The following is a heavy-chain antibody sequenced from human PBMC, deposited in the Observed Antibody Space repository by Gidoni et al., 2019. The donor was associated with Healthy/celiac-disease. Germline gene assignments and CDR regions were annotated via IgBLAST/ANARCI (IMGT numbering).Heavy chain of an antibody. CDR1: GFTFSSYA. D-gene: IGHD2-15*01. J-gene: IGHJ3*02. V-gene: IGHV3-23*01. CDR3: SGPDAFDI. Sequence: EVQLLESGGCLVQPGGSLRLSSPASGFTFSSYAMSWVRQAPGKVLEWVSAISGSGGSTYYADSVKGRFTISRDNSKNTLYLQMNSLRAEDTAVYYCSGPDAFDIWGQGTMVTVSS. CDR2: ISGSGGST.